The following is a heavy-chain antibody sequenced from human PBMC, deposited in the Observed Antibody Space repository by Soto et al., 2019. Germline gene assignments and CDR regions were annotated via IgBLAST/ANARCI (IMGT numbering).Heavy chain of an antibody. CDR1: GYTFTSYA. V-gene: IGHV1-3*01. Sequence: WASVKVSCKASGYTFTSYAMHWVRQAPGQRLEWMGWINAGNGNTKYSQKFQGRVTITRDTSASTAYMELSSLRSEDTAVYYCARDLYSITMIVSGASFWFDPWGQGTRVTVSS. D-gene: IGHD3-22*01. CDR2: INAGNGNT. J-gene: IGHJ5*02. CDR3: ARDLYSITMIVSGASFWFDP.